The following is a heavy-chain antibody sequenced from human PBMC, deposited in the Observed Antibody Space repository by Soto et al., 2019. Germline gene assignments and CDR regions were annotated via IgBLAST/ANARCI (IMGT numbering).Heavy chain of an antibody. V-gene: IGHV1-18*01. Sequence: QVQLVQSGAEVKKPGASVKVSCKASGYTFTSYGISWVRQAPGQGLEWMGWISAYNGNTNYAQQLQGRVTMNTDTTTSTAPMEPRSLRSDDTGEYDSARHREGPPGIVGESEYFDYWGQGTLVTVSA. CDR3: ARHREGPPGIVGESEYFDY. CDR2: ISAYNGNT. CDR1: GYTFTSYG. J-gene: IGHJ4*02. D-gene: IGHD1-26*01.